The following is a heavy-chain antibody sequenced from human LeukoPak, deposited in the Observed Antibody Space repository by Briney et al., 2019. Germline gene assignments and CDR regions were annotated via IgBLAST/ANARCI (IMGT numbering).Heavy chain of an antibody. Sequence: GESLKISCKGSGYSFTSYWIGWVRQMPGKGLEWMGIIYTGDSDTRYSPSFQGHVTISADKSISTAYLQWSSLKASDTAMYYCARGLGYCSSTSCYFDYWGQGTLVTVSS. CDR3: ARGLGYCSSTSCYFDY. CDR2: IYTGDSDT. V-gene: IGHV5-51*01. D-gene: IGHD2-2*01. J-gene: IGHJ4*02. CDR1: GYSFTSYW.